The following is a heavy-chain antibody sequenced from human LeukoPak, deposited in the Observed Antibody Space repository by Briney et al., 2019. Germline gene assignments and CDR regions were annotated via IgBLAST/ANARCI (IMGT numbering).Heavy chain of an antibody. CDR1: GGSISSSSYY. Sequence: SETLSLTCTVSGGSISSSSYYWGWIRQPPGKGLEWIGSIYYSGSTYYNPSLKSRVTISVDTSKNQFSLNLSSVTAADTAVYYCARGGLRLGELSLPTDYWGQGTLVTVSS. J-gene: IGHJ4*02. D-gene: IGHD3-16*02. V-gene: IGHV4-39*07. CDR3: ARGGLRLGELSLPTDY. CDR2: IYYSGST.